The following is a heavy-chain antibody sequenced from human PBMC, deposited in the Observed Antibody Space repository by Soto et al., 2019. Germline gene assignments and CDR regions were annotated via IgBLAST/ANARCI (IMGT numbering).Heavy chain of an antibody. CDR3: ASHLTMAGTRGFDY. J-gene: IGHJ4*02. CDR2: VYHGGST. D-gene: IGHD6-19*01. CDR1: SGSITSSNW. V-gene: IGHV4-4*02. Sequence: QVQLQESGPGLVKPSGTLSLTCAISSGSITSSNWWSWVRQPPGRGLEWIGEVYHGGSTNYNPSLESRVTISVDKSKNQFSLQLSSVTAADTAVYFCASHLTMAGTRGFDYWGQGTLVTVSS.